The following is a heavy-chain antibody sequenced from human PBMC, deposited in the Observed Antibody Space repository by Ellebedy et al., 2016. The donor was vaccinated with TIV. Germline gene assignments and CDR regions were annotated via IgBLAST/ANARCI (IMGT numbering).Heavy chain of an antibody. CDR3: ASWGDYGGNRHLDY. J-gene: IGHJ4*02. V-gene: IGHV4-59*01. CDR1: GDSISSYF. CDR2: FYYTGST. Sequence: SETLSLXCTVSGDSISSYFWSWIRQPPDKGLEWIGHFYYTGSTNYNPSLKSRVAISGDTSKNQFSLKLSSVTAAATAVYYCASWGDYGGNRHLDYWGQGTLVTVSS. D-gene: IGHD4-23*01.